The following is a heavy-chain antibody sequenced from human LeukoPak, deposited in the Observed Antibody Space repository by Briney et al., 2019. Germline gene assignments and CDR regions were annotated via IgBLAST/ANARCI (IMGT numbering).Heavy chain of an antibody. CDR2: IAVYNGDT. D-gene: IGHD6-19*01. CDR3: ARQAGYSTGWYGGYYFDH. J-gene: IGHJ4*02. CDR1: GCTFTSYG. Sequence: GASVKVSCKASGCTFTSYGISWVRQAPGQGPEWMGWIAVYNGDTKFLQKFQGRVTLTTDASTNTAYMELRSLTSDDTAVYYCARQAGYSTGWYGGYYFDHWGQGTPVTVSA. V-gene: IGHV1-18*01.